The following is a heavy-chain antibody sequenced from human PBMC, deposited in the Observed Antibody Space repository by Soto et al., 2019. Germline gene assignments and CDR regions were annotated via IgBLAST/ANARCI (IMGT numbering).Heavy chain of an antibody. CDR2: IYYSGST. D-gene: IGHD3-9*01. Sequence: QVQLQESGPGLVKPSETLSLTCTVSGGSISSYYWSWIRQPPGKGLEWIGYIYYSGSTNYNPSLKGRVTISVDTSKNQFSLKLSSVTAADTAVYYCARVPYYDILTGYRYYYGMDVWGQGTTVTVSS. J-gene: IGHJ6*02. V-gene: IGHV4-59*01. CDR1: GGSISSYY. CDR3: ARVPYYDILTGYRYYYGMDV.